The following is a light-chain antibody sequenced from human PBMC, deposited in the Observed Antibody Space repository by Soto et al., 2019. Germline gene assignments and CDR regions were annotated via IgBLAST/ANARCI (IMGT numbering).Light chain of an antibody. J-gene: IGKJ1*01. CDR2: GVS. V-gene: IGKV3-20*01. Sequence: EMVLTQSPGTLYLSPGERATLSCRASQSVSSSYLAWYQQKPGLAPRILIYGVSSRATGIPDRFSGSGSGTDFTLTISRQEPEDFAVYYCQQYGSSPTTFGQGTKVEIK. CDR1: QSVSSSY. CDR3: QQYGSSPTT.